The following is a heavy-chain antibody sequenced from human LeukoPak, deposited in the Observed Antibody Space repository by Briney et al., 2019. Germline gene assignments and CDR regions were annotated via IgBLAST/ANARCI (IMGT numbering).Heavy chain of an antibody. CDR3: ARVKVVTAIGFDY. CDR2: MNPNSGNT. D-gene: IGHD2-21*02. CDR1: GYTFTSYD. J-gene: IGHJ4*02. V-gene: IGHV1-8*01. Sequence: ASVKVSCKASGYTFTSYDINWVRQATGQGLEWMGWMNPNSGNTGYAQKFQGRVTMTRNTSISTAYMELSSLRSEDTAVYCCARVKVVTAIGFDYWGQGTLVTVSS.